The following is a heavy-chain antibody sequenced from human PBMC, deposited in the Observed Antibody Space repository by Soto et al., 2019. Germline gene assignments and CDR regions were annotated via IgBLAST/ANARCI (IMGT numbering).Heavy chain of an antibody. J-gene: IGHJ4*02. Sequence: QLQLQESGSGLVKPSQTLSLTCAVSGGSISSGGYSWSWIRQPPGKGLEWIGYIYHSGSTYYNPSLKSRVTISVYTSENQVSLKLSSVTAADTAVYYCAAGGGLPRYYWGQGTLVTVSS. CDR3: AAGGGLPRYY. CDR1: GGSISSGGYS. D-gene: IGHD5-12*01. CDR2: IYHSGST. V-gene: IGHV4-30-2*01.